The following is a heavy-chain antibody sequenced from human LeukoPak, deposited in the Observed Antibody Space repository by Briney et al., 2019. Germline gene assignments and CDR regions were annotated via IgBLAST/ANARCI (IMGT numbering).Heavy chain of an antibody. D-gene: IGHD3-10*01. CDR2: INSEGSSI. Sequence: GGSLRLSCAASGLTISNYWMHWVRQVPGKGLVWVSRINSEGSSISYADSVRGRFTISRDNAKSTLNLQMNSLRAEDTAVYYCARGRGVSLDYWGQGALVTVSS. V-gene: IGHV3-74*01. CDR1: GLTISNYW. CDR3: ARGRGVSLDY. J-gene: IGHJ4*02.